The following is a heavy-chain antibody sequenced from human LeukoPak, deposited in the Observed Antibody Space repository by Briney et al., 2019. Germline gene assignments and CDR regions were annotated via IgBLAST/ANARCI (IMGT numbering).Heavy chain of an antibody. V-gene: IGHV5-51*01. Sequence: GESLKISCKGSGYSFTNYYIAWVRQMPGKGLEYMGIIYPGDSDTTYSPSFQGQVTVSADKSISTAYLQWSSLKASDTAMYYCARGEGYYGWGTYFNFANWGKGTRVT. D-gene: IGHD3-10*01. CDR1: GYSFTNYY. J-gene: IGHJ4*02. CDR2: IYPGDSDT. CDR3: ARGEGYYGWGTYFNFAN.